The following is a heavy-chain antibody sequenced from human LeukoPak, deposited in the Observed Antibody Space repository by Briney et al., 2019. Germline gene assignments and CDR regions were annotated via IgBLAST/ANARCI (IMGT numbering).Heavy chain of an antibody. CDR1: GFTFSSYW. CDR3: ARDPSSYYDSSGYYLGY. J-gene: IGHJ4*02. CDR2: INSDGSST. Sequence: GGSLRLSCAASGFTFSSYWMHWVRQAPGKGLVWVSRINSDGSSTSSADSVKGRFTISRDNAKNTLYLQMNSLRAEDTAVYYCARDPSSYYDSSGYYLGYWGQGTLVTVSS. D-gene: IGHD3-22*01. V-gene: IGHV3-74*01.